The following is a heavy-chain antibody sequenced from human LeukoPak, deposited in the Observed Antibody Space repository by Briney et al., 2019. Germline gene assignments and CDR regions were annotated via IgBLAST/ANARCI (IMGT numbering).Heavy chain of an antibody. Sequence: PSETLSLTCTVSGGSLTNYYWNWIRQPPGKGLEWIGYFYYSGSTDYNPSLKSRVTISVDRSKNQFSLKLTSVTAADTAVYYCARQSEGFDYWGQGTLVTVSP. CDR1: GGSLTNYY. J-gene: IGHJ4*02. CDR3: ARQSEGFDY. V-gene: IGHV4-59*08. CDR2: FYYSGST.